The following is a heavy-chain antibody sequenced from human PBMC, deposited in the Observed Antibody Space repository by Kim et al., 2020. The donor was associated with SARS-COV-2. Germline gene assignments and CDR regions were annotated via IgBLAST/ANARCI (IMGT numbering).Heavy chain of an antibody. CDR3: ARGLNSRVVAVAGLDY. Sequence: GGSLRLSCAASGFTFSSYGMHWVRQAPGKGLEWVAVIWYDGSNKYYADSVKGRFTISRDNSKNTLYLQMNSLRAEDTAVYYCARGLNSRVVAVAGLDYWGQGTLVTVSS. J-gene: IGHJ4*02. CDR1: GFTFSSYG. CDR2: IWYDGSNK. D-gene: IGHD6-19*01. V-gene: IGHV3-33*01.